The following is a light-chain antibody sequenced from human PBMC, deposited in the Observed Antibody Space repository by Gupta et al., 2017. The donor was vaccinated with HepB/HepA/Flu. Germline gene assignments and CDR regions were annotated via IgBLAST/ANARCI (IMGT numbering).Light chain of an antibody. CDR1: SGHSSYS. V-gene: IGLV4-69*01. CDR2: LNSDGSF. CDR3: QTWGTAIL. J-gene: IGLJ2*01. Sequence: QVVLTQSPSASASLGASVRLTCTLSSGHSSYSIAWHQQQPQKGPRYLMRLNSDGSFNKGDAIPDRFSGPSSGAERYLTISSLKSEDEADYYCQTWGTAILFGGGTKLTVL.